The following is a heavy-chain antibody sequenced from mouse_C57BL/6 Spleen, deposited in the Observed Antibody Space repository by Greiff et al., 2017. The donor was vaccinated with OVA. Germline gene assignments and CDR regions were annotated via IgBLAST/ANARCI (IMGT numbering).Heavy chain of an antibody. J-gene: IGHJ4*01. CDR3: ARRDYGPLYAMDY. CDR1: GFTFSDYY. D-gene: IGHD1-1*02. Sequence: EVQLVESGGGLVQPGGSLKLSCAASGFTFSDYYMYWVRQTPEKRLEWVAYISNGGGSTYYPDTVKGRFTISRDNAKNTLYLQMSRLKSEDTAMYYWARRDYGPLYAMDYWGQGTSVTVSS. V-gene: IGHV5-12*01. CDR2: ISNGGGST.